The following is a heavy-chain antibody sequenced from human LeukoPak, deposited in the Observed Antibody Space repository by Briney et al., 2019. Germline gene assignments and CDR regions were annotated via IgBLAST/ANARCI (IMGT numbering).Heavy chain of an antibody. V-gene: IGHV4-61*08. D-gene: IGHD6-13*01. CDR3: ARDQYSSSWYGDFNWFDP. CDR2: IYYSGST. CDR1: GGSISSGDYY. J-gene: IGHJ5*02. Sequence: SETLSLTCTVSGGSISSGDYYWSWIRQPPGKGLEWIGYIYYSGSTNYNPSLKSRVTISVDTSKNQFSLKLSSVTAADTAVYYCARDQYSSSWYGDFNWFDPWGQGTLVTVSS.